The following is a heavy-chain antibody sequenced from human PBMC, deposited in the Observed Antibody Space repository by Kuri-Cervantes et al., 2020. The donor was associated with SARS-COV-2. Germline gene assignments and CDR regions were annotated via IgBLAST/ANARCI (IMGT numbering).Heavy chain of an antibody. Sequence: GSLRLSCTVSGGSISSYNRSWIRQPPGKGLEWIGNIFYTGITNYSPSLKSRVTITLDTSKNQLSLKLSSVTAADTALYYCARDGRNFDPWGQGTLVTVSS. CDR3: ARDGRNFDP. D-gene: IGHD1-14*01. CDR1: GGSISSYN. V-gene: IGHV4-59*01. J-gene: IGHJ5*02. CDR2: IFYTGIT.